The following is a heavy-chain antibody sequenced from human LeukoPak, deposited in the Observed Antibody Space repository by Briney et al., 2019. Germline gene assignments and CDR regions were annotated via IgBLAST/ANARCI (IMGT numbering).Heavy chain of an antibody. Sequence: GASVKVSCKASGYTFTGYYMHWVRQAPGQGLEWMGWINPKSGGTNYAQKFQGRVTMARDTSISTAYMELSRLRSDDTAVYYCARSPPIWNYVDYFDYWGQGVLVSVSS. D-gene: IGHD1-7*01. CDR2: INPKSGGT. CDR1: GYTFTGYY. CDR3: ARSPPIWNYVDYFDY. V-gene: IGHV1-2*02. J-gene: IGHJ4*02.